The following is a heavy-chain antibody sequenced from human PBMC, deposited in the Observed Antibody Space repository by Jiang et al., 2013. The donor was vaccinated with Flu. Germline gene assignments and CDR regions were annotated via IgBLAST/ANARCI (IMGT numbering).Heavy chain of an antibody. CDR2: ISSSSSHI. CDR3: AKDRVVVGSGFDY. D-gene: IGHD2-2*01. V-gene: IGHV3-21*01. CDR1: GFTFSSHS. J-gene: IGHJ4*02. Sequence: VKPGGSLRLSCAASGFTFSSHSMNWVRQAPGKGLEWVSSISSSSSHIYYADSVKGRFTISRDNAKNSLYLQMNSLRAEDTAVYYCAKDRVVVGSGFDYWGQGTLVTVSS.